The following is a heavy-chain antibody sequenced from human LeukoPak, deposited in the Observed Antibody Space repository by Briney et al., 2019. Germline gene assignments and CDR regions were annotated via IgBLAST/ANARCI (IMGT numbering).Heavy chain of an antibody. D-gene: IGHD2-2*01. J-gene: IGHJ2*01. CDR1: GDSIRSYY. CDR3: VRHDYDTSWGLDWFFDL. Sequence: PSETLSLTCTVSGDSIRSYYWSWIRQSPGKGLEWIAYINYNGRTDSNPSLKSRVTISLDMSKNQLSLKLNSLTAADTAVYYCVRHDYDTSWGLDWFFDLWGRGTLVIVSS. CDR2: INYNGRT. V-gene: IGHV4-59*08.